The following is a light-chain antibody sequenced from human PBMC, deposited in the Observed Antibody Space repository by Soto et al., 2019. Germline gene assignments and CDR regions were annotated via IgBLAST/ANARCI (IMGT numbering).Light chain of an antibody. J-gene: IGLJ2*01. Sequence: QSALTQPASVSGSPGQSITISCTGNSSDVGGYNYVSWYQQHPGKAPKLMIYDVSNRPSGVSNRFSGSKSGNTASLTISGLQAEDEADYYCSSYTSSSTLVVFGGGTEVTVL. CDR1: SSDVGGYNY. CDR3: SSYTSSSTLVV. CDR2: DVS. V-gene: IGLV2-14*01.